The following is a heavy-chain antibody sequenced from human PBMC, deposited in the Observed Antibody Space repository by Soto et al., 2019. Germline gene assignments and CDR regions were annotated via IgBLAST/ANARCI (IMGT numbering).Heavy chain of an antibody. CDR2: INSDGSST. CDR3: ARVGYCSSTSCYWGGMDV. D-gene: IGHD2-2*01. Sequence: GGSLRLSCAASGFTFSSYWMHWVRQAPGKGLVWVSRINSDGSSTSYADSVKGRFTISRDNAKNTLYLQMNSLRAEDTAVYYCARVGYCSSTSCYWGGMDVWGQGTTVTVSS. J-gene: IGHJ6*02. V-gene: IGHV3-74*01. CDR1: GFTFSSYW.